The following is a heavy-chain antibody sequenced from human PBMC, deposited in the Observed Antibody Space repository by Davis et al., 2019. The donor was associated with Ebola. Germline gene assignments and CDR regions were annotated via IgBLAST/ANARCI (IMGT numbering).Heavy chain of an antibody. J-gene: IGHJ4*02. CDR1: GFTLSCCG. CDR3: ARVLRYCSGGNCFNFGY. Sequence: PGGSLRLSCTVSGFTLSCCGMHWVRQAPGKELEWVSVISYDGSKTYYADSVKGRFTISRDSSKNTLYLQMNSLRAEDTAVYYCARVLRYCSGGNCFNFGYWGQGTRVTVSS. CDR2: ISYDGSKT. D-gene: IGHD2-15*01. V-gene: IGHV3-30*03.